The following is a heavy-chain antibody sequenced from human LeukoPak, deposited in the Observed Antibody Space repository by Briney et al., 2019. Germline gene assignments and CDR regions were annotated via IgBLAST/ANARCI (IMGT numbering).Heavy chain of an antibody. D-gene: IGHD5-18*01. V-gene: IGHV4-59*08. CDR3: ARRGYSYGPFDY. Sequence: PSETLSLTCTVSGGSISSHYWSWIRQPPGKGLEWIGTIYYSGNTYYNPSLKSRVTISVDTSKNQFSPKMRSVAPADTAVYYCARRGYSYGPFDYWGQGTLVTVSS. J-gene: IGHJ4*02. CDR1: GGSISSHY. CDR2: IYYSGNT.